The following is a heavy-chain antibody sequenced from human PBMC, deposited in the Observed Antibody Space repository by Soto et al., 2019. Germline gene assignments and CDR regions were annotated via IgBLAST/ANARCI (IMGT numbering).Heavy chain of an antibody. CDR3: ARAHIAVAGTDGDAFDI. Sequence: ASVKVSCKASGYTFTSYGISWVRQAPGQGLEWMGWISAYNGNTNYAQKLQGRVTMTTDTSTSTAYMELRSLRSDDTAVYYCARAHIAVAGTDGDAFDIWGQGTMVTVSS. CDR1: GYTFTSYG. D-gene: IGHD6-19*01. J-gene: IGHJ3*02. CDR2: ISAYNGNT. V-gene: IGHV1-18*01.